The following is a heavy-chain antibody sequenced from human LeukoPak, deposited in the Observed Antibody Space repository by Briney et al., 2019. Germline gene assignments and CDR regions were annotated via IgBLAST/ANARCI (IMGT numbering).Heavy chain of an antibody. D-gene: IGHD1-26*01. CDR2: INPYGSST. Sequence: GGSLRLSCVASGFSISTYWMHWIRQAPGKGLVWVSRINPYGSSTNYADSAKGRFTISRGSARNTVYLQMNSLRADDTAVYYCARGNSGSSGLWDSWGRGTLVTVSS. V-gene: IGHV3-74*01. CDR3: ARGNSGSSGLWDS. J-gene: IGHJ4*02. CDR1: GFSISTYW.